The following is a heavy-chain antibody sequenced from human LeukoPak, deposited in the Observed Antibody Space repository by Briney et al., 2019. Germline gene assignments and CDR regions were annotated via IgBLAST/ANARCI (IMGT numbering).Heavy chain of an antibody. V-gene: IGHV4-4*02. J-gene: IGHJ6*02. CDR1: GGSISRARW. Sequence: SGTLSLTCAVSGGSISRARWWNWVRQPPGKGLEWIGGSSHNGSTIYNVSLKSRVTISLDRSTNQVSLKLSSVTAADTAMYYCAREPDYGSGLFYYGLDVWGQGTTVTVSS. CDR3: AREPDYGSGLFYYGLDV. D-gene: IGHD3-10*01. CDR2: SSHNGST.